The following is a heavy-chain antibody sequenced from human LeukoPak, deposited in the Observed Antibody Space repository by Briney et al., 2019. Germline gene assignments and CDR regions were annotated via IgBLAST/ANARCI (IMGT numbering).Heavy chain of an antibody. CDR3: ARYYYDSSFVDY. CDR2: INPNSGGT. J-gene: IGHJ4*02. V-gene: IGHV1-2*02. CDR1: GYTFTGYY. D-gene: IGHD3-22*01. Sequence: ASVKVCCKASGYTFTGYYMHWVRQAPGQGLEWMGWINPNSGGTNYAQKFQGRVTMTRDTSISTAYMELSRLRSDDTAVYYCARYYYDSSFVDYWGQGTLVTASS.